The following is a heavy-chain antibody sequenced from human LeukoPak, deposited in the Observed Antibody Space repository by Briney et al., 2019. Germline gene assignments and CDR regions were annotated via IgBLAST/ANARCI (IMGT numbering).Heavy chain of an antibody. CDR2: INSEGSTR. CDR3: ARVAVSNYYYLDV. J-gene: IGHJ6*03. V-gene: IGHV3-74*01. Sequence: QPGGSLRLSCAASGFTFSSYWMHWVRQVPGKGLVWVSRINSEGSTRSYADSVRGRFTISRDNAKNTLYLQMNSLRAEDTAVYYCARVAVSNYYYLDVWGKGTTVTVTS. CDR1: GFTFSSYW.